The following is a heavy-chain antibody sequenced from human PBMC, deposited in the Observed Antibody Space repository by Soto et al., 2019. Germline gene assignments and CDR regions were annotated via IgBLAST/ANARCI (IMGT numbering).Heavy chain of an antibody. Sequence: QITLKESGPPLVKPTQTLTLTCTFSGFSLSTSGVGVGWIRQPPGKALEWLALIYWDDDKRYSPSLKSRLTITKDTSKNQVVLTMTNMDPVDTATYYCAHRRDRRWVDAFDIWGQGTMVTVSS. CDR3: AHRRDRRWVDAFDI. J-gene: IGHJ3*02. CDR2: IYWDDDK. V-gene: IGHV2-5*02. D-gene: IGHD1-26*01. CDR1: GFSLSTSGVG.